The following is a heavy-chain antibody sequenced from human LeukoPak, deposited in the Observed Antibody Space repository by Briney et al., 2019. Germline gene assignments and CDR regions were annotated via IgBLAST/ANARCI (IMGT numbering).Heavy chain of an antibody. V-gene: IGHV3-33*06. Sequence: GGSLRLSCAASGFTFSSYGMHWVRQAPGKGLEWVAVIWYDGSNKYYADSVKGRFTISRDNSKNTLYLQMNSLRAEDTAVYYCAKDVYSGSYHFHYWGQGTLVTVSS. CDR1: GFTFSSYG. CDR3: AKDVYSGSYHFHY. J-gene: IGHJ4*02. CDR2: IWYDGSNK. D-gene: IGHD1-26*01.